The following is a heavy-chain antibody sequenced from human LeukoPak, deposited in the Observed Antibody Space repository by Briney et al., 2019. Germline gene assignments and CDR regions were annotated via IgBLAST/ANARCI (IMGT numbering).Heavy chain of an antibody. CDR3: ARAEGYCSGGSCTDY. V-gene: IGHV1-8*03. J-gene: IGHJ4*02. Sequence: ASVKVSCKASGGTFSSYAISWVRQATGQGLEWMGWMNPNSGNTGYAQKFQGRVTITRNTSISTAYMELSSLRSEDTAVYYCARAEGYCSGGSCTDYWGQGTLVTVSS. D-gene: IGHD2-15*01. CDR1: GGTFSSYA. CDR2: MNPNSGNT.